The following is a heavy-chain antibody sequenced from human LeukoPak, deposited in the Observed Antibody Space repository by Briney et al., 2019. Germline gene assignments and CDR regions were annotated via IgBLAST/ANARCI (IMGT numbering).Heavy chain of an antibody. Sequence: PGRSLRLSCAASGFTFSSYGMHWVRQAPGKGLEWVAVIWDDGSNKYYADSVKGRFTISRDNSKNTLYLQMNSLRAEDTAVYYCARDGTGVMVVTYFDYWGQGTLVTVSS. CDR3: ARDGTGVMVVTYFDY. V-gene: IGHV3-33*01. CDR1: GFTFSSYG. CDR2: IWDDGSNK. D-gene: IGHD4-23*01. J-gene: IGHJ4*02.